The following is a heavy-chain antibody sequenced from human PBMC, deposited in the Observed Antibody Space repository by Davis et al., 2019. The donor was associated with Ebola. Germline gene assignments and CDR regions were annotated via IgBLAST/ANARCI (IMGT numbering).Heavy chain of an antibody. CDR1: GFTFSNNA. CDR2: ISGSGVTT. CDR3: AKDHHLPKGYFEN. V-gene: IGHV3-23*01. D-gene: IGHD1-14*01. J-gene: IGHJ4*02. Sequence: PGGSLRLSCAASGFTFSNNAMSWVRQAPGKGLEWVSGISGSGVTTDYADFVTGRFTISRDNSKNTLYLQMNSLRAEDTAVYYCAKDHHLPKGYFENWGQGTLVIVSS.